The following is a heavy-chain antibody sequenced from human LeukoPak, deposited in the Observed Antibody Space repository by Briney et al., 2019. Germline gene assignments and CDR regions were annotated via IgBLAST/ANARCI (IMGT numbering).Heavy chain of an antibody. CDR2: IYSGGST. D-gene: IGHD3-22*01. J-gene: IGHJ3*02. V-gene: IGHV3-53*01. CDR1: GFTVSSNY. Sequence: GGSLRLSCAASGFTVSSNYMSWVRQAPGKGLEWASVIYSGGSTYYADSVKGRFTISRDNSKNTLYLQMNSLRAEDTAVYYCARRISYYYDSSGYYKAHDAFDIWGQGTMVTVSS. CDR3: ARRISYYYDSSGYYKAHDAFDI.